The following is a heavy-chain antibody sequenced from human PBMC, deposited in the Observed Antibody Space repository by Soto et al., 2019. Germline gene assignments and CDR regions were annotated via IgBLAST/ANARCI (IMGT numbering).Heavy chain of an antibody. V-gene: IGHV4-30-4*01. CDR2: IFYSGST. J-gene: IGHJ4*02. Sequence: QVQLQESGPGLVKPSQTLSLTCTVSGGSISSGDYYWSWIRQPPGKGLEWIGNIFYSGSTYYNPSLKRRVSISLDTSKNQFSLKLSSVTAADTAVYYCASRQSSPYFDYWGQGTLVTVSS. CDR3: ASRQSSPYFDY. D-gene: IGHD3-10*01. CDR1: GGSISSGDYY.